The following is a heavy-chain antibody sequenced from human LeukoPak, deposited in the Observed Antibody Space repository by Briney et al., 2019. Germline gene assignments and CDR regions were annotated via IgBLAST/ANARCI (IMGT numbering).Heavy chain of an antibody. CDR3: AREGTLLDFDY. D-gene: IGHD1-1*01. V-gene: IGHV3-30*19. CDR1: GFTFSSYG. J-gene: IGHJ4*02. CDR2: IWYDGSNK. Sequence: QPGRSLRLSCAASGFTFSSYGMHWVRQAPGKGLEWVAVIWYDGSNKYYADSVKGRFTISRDNSKNTLYLQMNSLRAEDTAVYYCAREGTLLDFDYWGQGTLVTVSS.